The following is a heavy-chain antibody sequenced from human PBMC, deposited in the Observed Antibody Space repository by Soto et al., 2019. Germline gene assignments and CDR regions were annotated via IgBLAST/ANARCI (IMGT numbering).Heavy chain of an antibody. Sequence: QVQLVQSGAEVKKSGASVKVSCKASGYTFTSYGISWVRQASGQGLEWMGWISADNGNTNYVQKLQGRVTMTTDTSTSTAYMELRSLRSDDTAVYYCAREAYYYDRSGYYDYWGQGTLVTVSS. D-gene: IGHD3-22*01. CDR3: AREAYYYDRSGYYDY. J-gene: IGHJ4*02. V-gene: IGHV1-18*01. CDR2: ISADNGNT. CDR1: GYTFTSYG.